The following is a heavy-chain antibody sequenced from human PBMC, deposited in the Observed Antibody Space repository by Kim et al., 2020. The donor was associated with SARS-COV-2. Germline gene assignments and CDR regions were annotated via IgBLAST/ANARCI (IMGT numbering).Heavy chain of an antibody. CDR2: INHSGST. CDR3: ARANIVVVPAALGLGYYYYYGMDV. J-gene: IGHJ6*02. V-gene: IGHV4-34*01. Sequence: SETLSLTCAVYGGSFSGYYWSWIRQPPGKGLEWIVEINHSGSTNYNPSLKSRVTISVDTSKNQFSLKLSSVTAADTAVYYCARANIVVVPAALGLGYYYYYGMDVWGQGTTVTVSS. D-gene: IGHD2-2*01. CDR1: GGSFSGYY.